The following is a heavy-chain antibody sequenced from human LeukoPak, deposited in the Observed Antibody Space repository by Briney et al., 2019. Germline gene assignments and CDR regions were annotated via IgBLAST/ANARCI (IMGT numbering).Heavy chain of an antibody. J-gene: IGHJ4*02. Sequence: GGSLRLSCAASGFTFSSYAMSWVRQAPGKGLEWVSAISGSGGSTYYADSAKGRFTISRDNAKNTLYLQMNSLRVEDTAVYYCARGPSLFDSSPRPLYWGQGTLVTVSS. CDR3: ARGPSLFDSSPRPLY. V-gene: IGHV3-23*01. CDR2: ISGSGGST. CDR1: GFTFSSYA. D-gene: IGHD3-22*01.